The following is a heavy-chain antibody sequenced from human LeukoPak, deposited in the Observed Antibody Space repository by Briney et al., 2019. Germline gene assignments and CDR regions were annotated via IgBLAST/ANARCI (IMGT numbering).Heavy chain of an antibody. J-gene: IGHJ6*04. V-gene: IGHV3-23*01. D-gene: IGHD3-10*01. CDR2: ISGSGGST. Sequence: PGGSLRLSCAASGFTFSSYAMSWVRQAPGKGLEWVSAISGSGGSTYYADSVKGRFTISRDNAKNSLYLEMNSLRAEDTAVYYCAAVRWFGEGEDVWGKGTTVTVSS. CDR1: GFTFSSYA. CDR3: AAVRWFGEGEDV.